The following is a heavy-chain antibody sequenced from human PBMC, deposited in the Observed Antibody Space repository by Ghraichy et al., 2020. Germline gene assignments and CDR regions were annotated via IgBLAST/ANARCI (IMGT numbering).Heavy chain of an antibody. V-gene: IGHV4-61*01. CDR2: IYTGGNT. J-gene: IGHJ4*02. D-gene: IGHD3-10*02. CDR3: ATYYVGVGGRGD. CDR1: SASVSSDSYH. Sequence: SETLSLTCTVSSASVSSDSYHWSWIRQPPGRGLEWIGQIYTGGNTNYKASLSSRVTISLDTSKNQFSLNLDSVTAADTAVYYCATYYVGVGGRGDWGQGTLVTVSS.